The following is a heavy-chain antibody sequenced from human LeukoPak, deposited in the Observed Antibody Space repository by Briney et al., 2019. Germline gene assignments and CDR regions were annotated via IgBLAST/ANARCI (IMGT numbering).Heavy chain of an antibody. V-gene: IGHV4-38-2*01. CDR2: IYHSGST. D-gene: IGHD3-10*01. CDR3: ARLYYYGSGRSYFDY. J-gene: IGHJ4*02. Sequence: PSETLSLTCAVSGYSISSGYYWGWIRQPPGKGLEWIGSIYHSGSTYYNPSLKSRVTISVDTSKNQFSLKLSSVTAADTAVYYCARLYYYGSGRSYFDYWGQGTLVTVSS. CDR1: GYSISSGYY.